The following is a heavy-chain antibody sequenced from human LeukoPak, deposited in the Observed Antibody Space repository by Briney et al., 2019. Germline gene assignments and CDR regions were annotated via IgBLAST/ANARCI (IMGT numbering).Heavy chain of an antibody. CDR3: AKSRWLQPFYFDY. V-gene: IGHV3-23*01. D-gene: IGHD5-24*01. CDR1: GFTFSTYG. J-gene: IGHJ4*02. CDR2: ISGSGGST. Sequence: GGSLRLSCAASGFTFSTYGMSWVRQAPGKGLEWVSAISGSGGSTNYADSVKGRSTISRDNSKNTLYLQMNSLGAEDTAVYYCAKSRWLQPFYFDYWGQGTLVTVSS.